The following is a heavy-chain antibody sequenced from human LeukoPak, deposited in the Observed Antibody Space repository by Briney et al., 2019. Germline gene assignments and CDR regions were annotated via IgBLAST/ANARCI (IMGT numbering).Heavy chain of an antibody. CDR1: GFIFSSYW. D-gene: IGHD6-19*01. CDR3: ARGHSGWYAFNWFDP. J-gene: IGHJ5*02. V-gene: IGHV3-7*01. Sequence: GGSLRLSCAASGFIFSSYWMSWVRQAPGKGLEGVANIKQDGSEKYYVDSVKGRFTISRDNAKNSLYLQMNSLRAEDTAVYYCARGHSGWYAFNWFDPWGQGTLVTVSS. CDR2: IKQDGSEK.